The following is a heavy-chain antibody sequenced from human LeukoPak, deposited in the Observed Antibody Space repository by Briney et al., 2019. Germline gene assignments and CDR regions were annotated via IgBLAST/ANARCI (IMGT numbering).Heavy chain of an antibody. J-gene: IGHJ5*02. CDR1: GYSISSGYY. D-gene: IGHD3-22*01. V-gene: IGHV4-38-2*01. CDR3: ARVYYDSSGSSGFDP. CDR2: IYHSGST. Sequence: SETLSLTCAVSGYSISSGYYWGWIRQPPGKGLEWIGSIYHSGSTYYNPSLRSRVTISVDTSKDQFSLKLSSVTAADTAVYYSARVYYDSSGSSGFDPWGQGTLVTVSS.